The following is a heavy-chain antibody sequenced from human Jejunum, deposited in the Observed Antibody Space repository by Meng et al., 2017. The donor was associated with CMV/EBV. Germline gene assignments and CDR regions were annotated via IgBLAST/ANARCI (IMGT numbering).Heavy chain of an antibody. V-gene: IGHV3-30-3*01. CDR1: YT. CDR3: ARDSQPPPTYDFWSNNMFDP. CDR2: ISYDGSRE. Sequence: YTMHWGRQAPGEGLEWVAAISYDGSREYYADSVKGRFTISRDNSKNTLYLQINSLRKGDAAVYYCARDSQPPPTYDFWSNNMFDPWGQGTLVTVSS. D-gene: IGHD3-3*01. J-gene: IGHJ5*02.